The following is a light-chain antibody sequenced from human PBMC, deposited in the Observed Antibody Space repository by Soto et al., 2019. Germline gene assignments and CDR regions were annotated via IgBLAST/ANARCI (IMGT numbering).Light chain of an antibody. CDR3: AAWDDTLDAQV. CDR1: RSNIGRNF. CDR2: RNN. Sequence: QSVLTQSPSASGTPGQRVTISCSGSRSNIGRNFAYWYQHVPGTAHRLLIQRNNERPSGVPDRFSGSKSGTSVSLAISGLRSDDEATYYCAAWDDTLDAQVFGGGTKLTVL. V-gene: IGLV1-47*01. J-gene: IGLJ3*02.